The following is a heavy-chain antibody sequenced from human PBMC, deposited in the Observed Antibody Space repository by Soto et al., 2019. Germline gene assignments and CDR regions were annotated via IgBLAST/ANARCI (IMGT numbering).Heavy chain of an antibody. Sequence: PGESLKISCKGSGYSFTSYWIGLVRQMPGKGLEWMGIIYPGDSDTRYSPSFQGQVTISADKSISTAYLQWSSLKASDTAMYYCARQGSLGSGSNWFDPWGQGTLVTVSS. CDR2: IYPGDSDT. CDR3: ARQGSLGSGSNWFDP. CDR1: GYSFTSYW. D-gene: IGHD3-3*01. J-gene: IGHJ5*02. V-gene: IGHV5-51*01.